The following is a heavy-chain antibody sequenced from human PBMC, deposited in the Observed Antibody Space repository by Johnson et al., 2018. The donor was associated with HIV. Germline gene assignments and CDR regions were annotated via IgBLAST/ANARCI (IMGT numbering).Heavy chain of an antibody. CDR3: ARELGSGWGETADAFDI. V-gene: IGHV3-33*01. Sequence: QMLLVESGGGVVQPGRSLRLSCAASGFTFSSYGMHWVRQAPGKGLEWVAVIWYDGSNKYYADSVKGRFTISRDNSKNTLYLQMNSLRAEDTDVYYCARELGSGWGETADAFDIWGQGTMVTVYS. D-gene: IGHD6-19*01. CDR1: GFTFSSYG. CDR2: IWYDGSNK. J-gene: IGHJ3*02.